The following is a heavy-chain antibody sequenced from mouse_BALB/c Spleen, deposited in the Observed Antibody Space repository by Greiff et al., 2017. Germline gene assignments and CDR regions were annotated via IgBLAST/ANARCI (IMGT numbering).Heavy chain of an antibody. Sequence: EVKLVESGGGLVQPGGSRKLSCAASGFTFSSFGMHWVRQAPEKGLEWVAYISSGSSTIYSAEKVKVRFTISRDNPKNTLFLQMTSLRSADTAIYDCASSGSTIITTWFAYWGQGTLVTVSA. V-gene: IGHV5-17*02. CDR3: ASSGSTIITTWFAY. D-gene: IGHD2-4*01. CDR2: ISSGSSTI. J-gene: IGHJ3*01. CDR1: GFTFSSFG.